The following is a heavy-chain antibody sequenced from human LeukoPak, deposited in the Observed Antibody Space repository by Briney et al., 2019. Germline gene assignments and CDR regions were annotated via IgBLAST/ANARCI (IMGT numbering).Heavy chain of an antibody. CDR2: ISSSSSYI. CDR3: AREGSSQGAFDI. J-gene: IGHJ3*02. V-gene: IGHV3-21*01. D-gene: IGHD3-10*01. Sequence: GGSLRLSCAASGFTFSSYSMNWVRQAPGKGLEWVSSISSSSSYIYYADSVKGRFTISRDNAKNSLYLQMNSLRAEDTAVYYCAREGSSQGAFDIWGQGTMVTVSS. CDR1: GFTFSSYS.